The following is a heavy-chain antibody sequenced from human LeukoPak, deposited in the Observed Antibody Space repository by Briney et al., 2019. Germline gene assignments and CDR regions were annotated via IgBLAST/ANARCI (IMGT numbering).Heavy chain of an antibody. Sequence: EASVKVSCRASGYTFTSXAMHWVRQAPGQRLEWMGWINAGNANTKYSQKFQGRVTITRDTSASTAYMELSSLRSEDTAVYYCARAYYSSSWYVVYWGQGTLVTVSS. CDR3: ARAYYSSSWYVVY. CDR1: GYTFTSXA. J-gene: IGHJ4*02. D-gene: IGHD6-13*01. CDR2: INAGNANT. V-gene: IGHV1-3*01.